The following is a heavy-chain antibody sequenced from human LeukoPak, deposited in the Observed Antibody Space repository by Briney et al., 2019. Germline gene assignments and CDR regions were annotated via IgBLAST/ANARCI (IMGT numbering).Heavy chain of an antibody. Sequence: GASVKVSCKASGGTFSSYAISWVRQAPGQGLEWMGGIIPIFGTANYAQKFQGRVTITADKSTSTAYMELSSLRSEDTAVYYCAGGIAVAGIRNYFDYWGQGTLVTVSS. V-gene: IGHV1-69*06. D-gene: IGHD6-19*01. CDR2: IIPIFGTA. CDR1: GGTFSSYA. J-gene: IGHJ4*02. CDR3: AGGIAVAGIRNYFDY.